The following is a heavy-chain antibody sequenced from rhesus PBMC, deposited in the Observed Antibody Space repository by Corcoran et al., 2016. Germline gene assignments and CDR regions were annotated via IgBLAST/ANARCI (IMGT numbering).Heavy chain of an antibody. CDR2: IYGSSGST. CDR1: GGSISGGYD. Sequence: QVQLQESGPGVVKPSETLSLTCAVTGGSISGGYDWSWISQPPGKGLEWIGYIYGSSGSTNYKPSPKNRVTISEDASKNECSLKMSSVTSAHTAVYYCACPPQWDGLDFCGQVVVVIVSP. D-gene: IGHD5-24*01. CDR3: ACPPQWDGLDF. J-gene: IGHJ6*01. V-gene: IGHV4-76*01.